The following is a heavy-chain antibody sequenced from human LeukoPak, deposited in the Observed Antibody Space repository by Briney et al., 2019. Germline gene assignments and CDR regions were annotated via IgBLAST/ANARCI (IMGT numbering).Heavy chain of an antibody. CDR2: MSPNNGDT. Sequence: ASVKVSCKTSGYTFTNYDINWVRQATGQGLEWLGWMSPNNGDTGYAQKFRGRVTMTRDTSTNTAYMELSGLTSEDTAVYYCARNPPRTGDFNSWGQGALVTVSS. CDR1: GYTFTNYD. V-gene: IGHV1-8*01. D-gene: IGHD7-27*01. J-gene: IGHJ4*02. CDR3: ARNPPRTGDFNS.